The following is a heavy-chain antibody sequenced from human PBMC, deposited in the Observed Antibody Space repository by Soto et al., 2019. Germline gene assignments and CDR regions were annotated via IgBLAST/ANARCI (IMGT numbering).Heavy chain of an antibody. D-gene: IGHD3-22*01. CDR2: INYSGST. V-gene: IGHV4-39*01. CDR3: GRRHAPLYSSGNNHFDF. J-gene: IGHJ4*02. Sequence: KTSETLSLTCAVSGASIYSASYHWGWIRQPPGKGLEWIGAINYSGSTYYNPSLKSRVTISADSSKNQFSLSLTSVTAADTAVYYCGRRHAPLYSSGNNHFDFWGQGTLVTVSS. CDR1: GASIYSASYH.